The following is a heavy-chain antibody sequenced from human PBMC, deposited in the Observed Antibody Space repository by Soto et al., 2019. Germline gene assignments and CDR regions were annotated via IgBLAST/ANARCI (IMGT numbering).Heavy chain of an antibody. D-gene: IGHD2-21*02. CDR3: VRTARQGAVAPHWFDR. V-gene: IGHV4-30-4*01. CDR2: VYYTGST. J-gene: IGHJ5*02. Sequence: SETLSLTCTVSGASIRSTDYYWSWIRQAPGKGLEWIGYVYYTGSTYYNPSLMSRLTISVDTSKNQFTLKLTSVTAAETAVYYCVRTARQGAVAPHWFDRWGQGTQVTVSS. CDR1: GASIRSTDYY.